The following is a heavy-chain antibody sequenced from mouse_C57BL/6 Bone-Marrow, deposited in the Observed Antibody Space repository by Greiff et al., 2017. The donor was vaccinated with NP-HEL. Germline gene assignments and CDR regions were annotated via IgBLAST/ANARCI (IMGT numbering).Heavy chain of an antibody. CDR2: INPSNGGT. Sequence: VQLQQSGTELVKPGASVKLSCKASGYTFTSYWMHWVKQRPGQGLEWIGNINPSNGGTNYNEKFKSKATLTVDKSSSTAYMQLSSLTSEDSAVYYCARSGYGSYAMDYWGQGTSVTVSS. D-gene: IGHD2-2*01. CDR1: GYTFTSYW. V-gene: IGHV1-53*01. J-gene: IGHJ4*01. CDR3: ARSGYGSYAMDY.